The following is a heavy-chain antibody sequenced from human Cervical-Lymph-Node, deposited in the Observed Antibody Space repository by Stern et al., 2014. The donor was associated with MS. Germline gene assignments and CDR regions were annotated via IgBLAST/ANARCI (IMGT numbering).Heavy chain of an antibody. D-gene: IGHD2/OR15-2a*01. CDR2: IRSKVNSYAT. CDR3: SPGNIPFHY. Sequence: EVQLVQSGGGLVQPGGSLKLSCAASGFTFSGSAMHWVRQTAGKGLEWVGRIRSKVNSYATTYAESVKGRFTISRDDSKNTAYLQLNSLKIADTAVYYCSPGNIPFHYWGQGALVTVTS. CDR1: GFTFSGSA. J-gene: IGHJ4*02. V-gene: IGHV3-73*01.